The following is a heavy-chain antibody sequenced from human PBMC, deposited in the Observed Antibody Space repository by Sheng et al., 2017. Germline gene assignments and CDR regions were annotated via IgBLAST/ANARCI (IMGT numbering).Heavy chain of an antibody. D-gene: IGHD4-17*01. J-gene: IGHJ5*02. CDR3: ARLGGMTTVRWFDP. CDR2: IYYSGFT. Sequence: QLQLQESGPGLVKPSETLSLTCTISGGSISSVSHYWGWIRQPPGKGLEWIGSIYYSGFTYYNPSLKSRVTISVDTSKNQFSLKLTSMTAADTAVYYCARLGGMTTVRWFDPWGQGTLGHRLL. V-gene: IGHV4-39*07. CDR1: GGSISSVSHY.